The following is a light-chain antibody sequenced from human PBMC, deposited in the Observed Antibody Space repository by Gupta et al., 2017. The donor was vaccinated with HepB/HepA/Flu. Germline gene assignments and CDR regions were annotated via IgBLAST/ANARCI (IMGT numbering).Light chain of an antibody. V-gene: IGKV3-20*01. CDR3: QQYGTSRKS. Sequence: EIVLTQSPGTLSLSTGERATLSCRASQSVNNNYLAWYQQKPGQTPRLLIYGASRRATGIPDRFSGSGSGTDFTLTISRLEPEDFAVFYCQQYGTSRKSFGQGTKLEI. CDR1: QSVNNNY. J-gene: IGKJ2*03. CDR2: GAS.